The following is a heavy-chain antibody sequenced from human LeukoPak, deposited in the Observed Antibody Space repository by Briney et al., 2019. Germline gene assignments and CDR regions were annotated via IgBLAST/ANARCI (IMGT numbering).Heavy chain of an antibody. J-gene: IGHJ5*02. V-gene: IGHV3-23*01. CDR3: ARDRGSSWYTSNPYNWFDP. Sequence: ETLSLTCNVSGGSMSNIYYWGWIRQPPGKGLEWVSAISGSGGSTYYADSVKGRFTISRDNSKNTLYLQMNSLRAEDTAVYYCARDRGSSWYTSNPYNWFDPWGQGTLVTVSS. CDR1: GGSMSNIYY. D-gene: IGHD6-13*01. CDR2: ISGSGGST.